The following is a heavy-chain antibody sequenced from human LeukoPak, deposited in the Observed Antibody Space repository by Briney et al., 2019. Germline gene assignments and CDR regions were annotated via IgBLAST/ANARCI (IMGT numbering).Heavy chain of an antibody. J-gene: IGHJ5*02. CDR3: ARERGLSGFARDNWFDP. Sequence: GGSLRLSCAASGFTFSSYWMHWVRQAPGKGLVWVSRINSDGSSTNYADSVKGRFTISRDNAKNTLYLQMNSLRAEDTAVYYCARERGLSGFARDNWFDPWGQGTLVTVSS. D-gene: IGHD6-25*01. V-gene: IGHV3-74*01. CDR1: GFTFSSYW. CDR2: INSDGSST.